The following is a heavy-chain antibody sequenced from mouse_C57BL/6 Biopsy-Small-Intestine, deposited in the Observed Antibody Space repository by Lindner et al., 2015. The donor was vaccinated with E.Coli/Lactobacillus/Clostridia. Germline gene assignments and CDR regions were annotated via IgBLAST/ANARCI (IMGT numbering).Heavy chain of an antibody. CDR2: MIPMYGVA. CDR3: AVSCNRPTCPYGLDV. Sequence: SVKVSCKASGGTFTNHAISWVRQAPGQGLVWMGGMIPMYGVANYAQNFQGRVTITADETSSTAYMELTSLRPEDMAVYYCAVSCNRPTCPYGLDVWGQGTTVTVSS. V-gene: IGHV1-53*01. CDR1: GGTFTNHA. D-gene: IGHD1-1*02. J-gene: IGHJ1*01.